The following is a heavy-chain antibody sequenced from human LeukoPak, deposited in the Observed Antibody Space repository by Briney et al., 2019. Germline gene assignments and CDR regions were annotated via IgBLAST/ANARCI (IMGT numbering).Heavy chain of an antibody. J-gene: IGHJ4*02. Sequence: GGSLRPSCAASGFTVSSNYMSWVRQAPGKGLEWVSVIYSGGSTYYADSVKGRFTISRDNSKNTLYLQMNSLRAEDTAVYYCASPSVGESDYWGQGTLVTVSS. CDR3: ASPSVGESDY. V-gene: IGHV3-66*01. CDR1: GFTVSSNY. CDR2: IYSGGST. D-gene: IGHD3-10*01.